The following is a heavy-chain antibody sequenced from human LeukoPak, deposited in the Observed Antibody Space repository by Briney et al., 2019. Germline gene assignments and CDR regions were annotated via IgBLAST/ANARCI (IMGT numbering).Heavy chain of an antibody. CDR1: GYTFTGYY. V-gene: IGHV1-2*02. Sequence: ASVKVSCKASGYTFTGYYMHWVRQAPGQGLEWMGWINPNSGGTNYAQKFQGRVTMTRDTSIGTAYMELSRLRSDDTAVYYCARSQYYYDSSGGFDYWGQGTLVTVSS. J-gene: IGHJ4*02. CDR3: ARSQYYYDSSGGFDY. CDR2: INPNSGGT. D-gene: IGHD3-22*01.